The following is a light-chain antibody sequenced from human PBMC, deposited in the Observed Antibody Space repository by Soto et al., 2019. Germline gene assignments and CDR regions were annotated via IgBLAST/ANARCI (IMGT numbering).Light chain of an antibody. CDR1: QSVRSN. CDR2: GAS. J-gene: IGKJ5*01. CDR3: QQYNNWS. Sequence: EIVLTQSPGTLSLSPGERATLSCRASQSVRSNFLAWYQKKPGQATRLLIYGASTRATGIPARFSGSGSGTEFTLTISSLQSEDFAVYYCQQYNNWSFGQGTRLEIK. V-gene: IGKV3-15*01.